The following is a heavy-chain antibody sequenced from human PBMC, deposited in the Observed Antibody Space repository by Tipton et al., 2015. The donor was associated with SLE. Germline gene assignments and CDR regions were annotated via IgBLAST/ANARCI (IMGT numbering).Heavy chain of an antibody. CDR3: ARDGGYCSSTSCYGFYYYGMDV. V-gene: IGHV3-48*01. CDR1: GFTFSSYS. D-gene: IGHD2-2*01. J-gene: IGHJ6*02. Sequence: SLRLSCAASGFTFSSYSMNWVRQAPGKGLEWVSYISSSSSTIYYADSVKGRFTISRDNAKNSLYLQMNSLRAEDTAVYYCARDGGYCSSTSCYGFYYYGMDVWGQGTTVTVSS. CDR2: ISSSSSTI.